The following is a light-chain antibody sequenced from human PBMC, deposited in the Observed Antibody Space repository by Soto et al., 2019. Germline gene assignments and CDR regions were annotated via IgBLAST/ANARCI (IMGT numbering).Light chain of an antibody. V-gene: IGLV2-14*03. Sequence: ALTQPASVSWSPGQSITISCTGTGSDVGGYNYVSWYQQHPGKAPKLMIYDVNDRPSGVSHRFSGSKSGDTASLSISGLQAEDEADYYCCSYTSSTTDVFGTGTKVTVL. J-gene: IGLJ1*01. CDR3: CSYTSSTTDV. CDR2: DVN. CDR1: GSDVGGYNY.